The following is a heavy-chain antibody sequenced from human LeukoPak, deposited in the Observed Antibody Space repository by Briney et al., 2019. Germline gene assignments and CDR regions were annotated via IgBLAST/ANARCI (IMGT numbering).Heavy chain of an antibody. D-gene: IGHD2-15*01. CDR1: GYTFTNYP. CDR3: ARDSYCSAGTCYSRVGY. J-gene: IGHJ4*02. Sequence: GASVKVSCKASGYTFTNYPMNWVRQAPGQGLEWMGWIDTNTGKPTYAQGFTGRFVFSLDTPVTTAYLQISRLKGEDTAVYYCARDSYCSAGTCYSRVGYWGQGTLVTVSS. CDR2: IDTNTGKP. V-gene: IGHV7-4-1*02.